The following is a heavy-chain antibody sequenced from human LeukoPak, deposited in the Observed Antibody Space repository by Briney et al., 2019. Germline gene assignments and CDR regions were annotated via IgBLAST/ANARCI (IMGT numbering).Heavy chain of an antibody. CDR3: AKDSAGYFDWLLENYYYYYMDV. CDR2: ISGSGGST. Sequence: QPGRSLRLSCVASGFTFSNYAIHWVRQAPGKGLEWVSAISGSGGSTYYADSVKGRFTISRDNSKNTLYLQMNSLRAEDTAVYYCAKDSAGYFDWLLENYYYYYMDVWGKGTTVTISS. V-gene: IGHV3-23*01. D-gene: IGHD3-9*01. CDR1: GFTFSNYA. J-gene: IGHJ6*03.